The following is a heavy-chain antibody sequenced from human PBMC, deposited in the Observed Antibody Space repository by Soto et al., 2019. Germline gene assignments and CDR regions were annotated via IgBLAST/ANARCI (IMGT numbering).Heavy chain of an antibody. J-gene: IGHJ4*02. CDR3: AKEKQPCTDTTCYSGPFDS. CDR1: GFTFSSYN. V-gene: IGHV3-48*02. Sequence: GGSLRLSCAAAGFTFSSYNMNWVRQAPGKGLEWLSYITSKGSTRKYADSVKGRFTVSRDNAKNSLYLQLNSLRDEDTAVYYCAKEKQPCTDTTCYSGPFDSWGQGTLVTVSS. D-gene: IGHD2-21*01. CDR2: ITSKGSTR.